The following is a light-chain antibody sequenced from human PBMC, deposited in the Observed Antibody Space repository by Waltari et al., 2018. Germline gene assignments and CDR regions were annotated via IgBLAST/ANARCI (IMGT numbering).Light chain of an antibody. CDR3: QSYDGDRSWV. Sequence: FILTQSHSVSESPGRTVTISCSGSGGSFATNYVQWYQQRPGSAPTTVIYAENQRPSGVPDRFSGSVDSSSNSASLTISGLQTEDEADYYCQSYDGDRSWVFGGGTKLTVL. CDR1: GGSFATNY. V-gene: IGLV6-57*02. CDR2: AEN. J-gene: IGLJ3*02.